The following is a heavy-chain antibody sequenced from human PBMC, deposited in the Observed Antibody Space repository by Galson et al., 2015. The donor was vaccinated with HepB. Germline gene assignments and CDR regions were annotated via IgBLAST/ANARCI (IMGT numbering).Heavy chain of an antibody. CDR2: IDPSDSYT. Sequence: RISCKASGYRFSSYWIFWVRQMPGKGLEWMGRIDPSDSYTNYSPSFRGHVTISTDKSINTAYLQWSSLEASDTAMYYCAIQGVNAHPEDYWGQGTLVTVSS. D-gene: IGHD1-1*01. V-gene: IGHV5-10-1*01. CDR3: AIQGVNAHPEDY. J-gene: IGHJ4*02. CDR1: GYRFSSYW.